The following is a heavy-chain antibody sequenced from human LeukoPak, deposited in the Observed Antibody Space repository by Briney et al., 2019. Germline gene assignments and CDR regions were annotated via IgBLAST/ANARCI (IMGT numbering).Heavy chain of an antibody. Sequence: GGSLRLSCAASGFTFSSYAMSWVRQAPGKGLEWVSAISGSGGSTYYADSVKGRFTISRDNSKNTLYLQMNSLRAEDTAVYYCAQLITMIVVATSGDAFDIWGQGTMVTVSS. CDR1: GFTFSSYA. CDR3: AQLITMIVVATSGDAFDI. D-gene: IGHD3-22*01. CDR2: ISGSGGST. J-gene: IGHJ3*02. V-gene: IGHV3-23*01.